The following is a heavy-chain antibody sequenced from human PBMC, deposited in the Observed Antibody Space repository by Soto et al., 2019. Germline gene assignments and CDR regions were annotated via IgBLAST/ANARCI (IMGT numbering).Heavy chain of an antibody. Sequence: SETLSLTCTVSGGSISSYYWSWIRQPPGKGLEWIGYIYYSGSTNYNPSLKSRVTISVDTSKNQFSLKLSSVTAADTAVYYCERAISTYYYDNPLAYWGQGTLVTVYS. V-gene: IGHV4-59*01. J-gene: IGHJ4*02. CDR1: GGSISSYY. D-gene: IGHD3-22*01. CDR3: ERAISTYYYDNPLAY. CDR2: IYYSGST.